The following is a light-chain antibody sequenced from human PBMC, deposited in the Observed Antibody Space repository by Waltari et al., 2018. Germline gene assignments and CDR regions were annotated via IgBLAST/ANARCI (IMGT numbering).Light chain of an antibody. J-gene: IGLJ2*01. Sequence: SYALMQPPSVSVAPGDTARITCGGNNIGSYSLNWYQQRPGQAPVLVVYYSTDRPSGIPERFSGSNSGNTATLTINRVEAGDEADYYCQVWDSSSDHPFGGGTKLTVL. CDR1: NIGSYS. CDR3: QVWDSSSDHP. CDR2: YST. V-gene: IGLV3-21*01.